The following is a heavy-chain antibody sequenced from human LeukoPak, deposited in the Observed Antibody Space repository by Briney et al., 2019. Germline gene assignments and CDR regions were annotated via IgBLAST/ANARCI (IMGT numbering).Heavy chain of an antibody. CDR3: AFEEVNRAWLDP. J-gene: IGHJ5*02. CDR1: RNIVTNYY. Sequence: GASVKVSREASRNIVTNYYLHWVRQVPGQGLQWMGKVNPSDGRTTYAQNLQDRVTMTRDTSTNTFYMELTSLGFEDVAVYYYAFEEVNRAWLDPWGQGSLVTVSS. V-gene: IGHV1-46*01. CDR2: VNPSDGRT.